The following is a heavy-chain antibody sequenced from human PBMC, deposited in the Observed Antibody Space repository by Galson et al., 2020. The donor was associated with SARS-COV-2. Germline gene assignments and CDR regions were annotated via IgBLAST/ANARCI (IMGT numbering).Heavy chain of an antibody. J-gene: IGHJ4*02. V-gene: IGHV3-30*04. Sequence: GGSLRLSCVASGSASGFTFSNYAMHWVRQAPGKGLEWLAVISFDAKNTYYADSVKGRSTVSRDDSKNTLYLQMNSLRDADTAVYYCATNNYYDSSGYSLDYWGQGTLVTVSA. CDR3: ATNNYYDSSGYSLDY. D-gene: IGHD3-22*01. CDR2: ISFDAKNT. CDR1: GFTFSNYA.